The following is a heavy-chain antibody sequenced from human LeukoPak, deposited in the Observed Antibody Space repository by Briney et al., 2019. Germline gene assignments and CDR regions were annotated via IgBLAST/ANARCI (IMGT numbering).Heavy chain of an antibody. D-gene: IGHD1-1*01. CDR3: ATDSERQGAEH. V-gene: IGHV1-18*01. CDR1: GYTFTSYG. CDR2: ISAYNGNT. Sequence: ASVKVSCKASGYTFTSYGISWVRQAPGQGLEWMGWISAYNGNTNYAQKLQGRVTMTEDTSTDTAYMELSSLRSEDTAVYYCATDSERQGAEHWGQGTLVTVSS. J-gene: IGHJ4*02.